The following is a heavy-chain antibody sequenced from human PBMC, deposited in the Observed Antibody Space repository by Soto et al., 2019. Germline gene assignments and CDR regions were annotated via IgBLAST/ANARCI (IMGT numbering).Heavy chain of an antibody. D-gene: IGHD1-26*01. CDR2: ISSSSSTI. CDR3: ARIPEWELLPELDY. Sequence: EVQLVESGGGLVQPGGSLRLSCAAPGFTFSSYSMNWVRQAPGKGLEWVSYISSSSSTIYYADSVKGRFTISRDNAKNSLYLQMNSLRDEDTAVYYCARIPEWELLPELDYWGQGTLVTVSS. CDR1: GFTFSSYS. J-gene: IGHJ4*02. V-gene: IGHV3-48*02.